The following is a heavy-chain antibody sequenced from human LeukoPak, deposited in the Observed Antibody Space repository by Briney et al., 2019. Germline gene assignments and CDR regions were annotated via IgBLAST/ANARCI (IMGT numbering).Heavy chain of an antibody. CDR2: IIPLFGTP. V-gene: IGHV1-69*06. J-gene: IGHJ4*02. Sequence: ASVKVSCKASGGTFSSYTISWVRQAPGQGLEWMGGIIPLFGTPDYAQKFQDRLTITADKSTSTAYMELSSLRSEDTAVYYCARGSGLSDFDYWGQGTLVTVSS. CDR3: ARGSGLSDFDY. D-gene: IGHD3-22*01. CDR1: GGTFSSYT.